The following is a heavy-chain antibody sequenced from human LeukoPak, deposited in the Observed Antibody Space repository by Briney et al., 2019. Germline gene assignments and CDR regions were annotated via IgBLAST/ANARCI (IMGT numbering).Heavy chain of an antibody. CDR1: GGSISSYY. J-gene: IGHJ4*02. Sequence: PSETLSLTCTVSGGSISSYYWSWIRQPPWKGLEWIGEINHSGSTNYNPSLKSRVTISVDTSKNQFSLKLGSVTAADTAVYYCAGTYYDILTGYSGVDDWGQGTLVTVSS. V-gene: IGHV4-34*01. CDR2: INHSGST. D-gene: IGHD3-9*01. CDR3: AGTYYDILTGYSGVDD.